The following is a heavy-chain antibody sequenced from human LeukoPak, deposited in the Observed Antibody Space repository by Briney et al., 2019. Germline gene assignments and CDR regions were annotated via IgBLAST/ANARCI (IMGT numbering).Heavy chain of an antibody. CDR3: ARGSLVRDFDY. CDR1: GGSFSGYY. Sequence: SETLSLTCAVYGGSFSGYYWSWLRQPPGKGREWIGEINHSGSTNYNPSLKSRVTISVDTSKNQFSLKLSSVTAADTAVYYCARGSLVRDFDYWGQGTLVTVSS. CDR2: INHSGST. V-gene: IGHV4-34*01. J-gene: IGHJ4*02. D-gene: IGHD2-2*01.